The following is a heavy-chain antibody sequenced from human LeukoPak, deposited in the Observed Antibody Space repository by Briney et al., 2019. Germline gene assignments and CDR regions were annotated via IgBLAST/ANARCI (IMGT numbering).Heavy chain of an antibody. V-gene: IGHV1-3*03. D-gene: IGHD2-15*01. J-gene: IGHJ3*02. CDR1: GYTFTSYA. CDR2: INAGNGNT. CDR3: ARDGYCSGGSCSGAFDI. Sequence: ASVKVSCKASGYTFTSYAMHWVRQAPGQRLEWMAWINAGNGNTKYSQEFQGRVTITRDTSASTAYMELSSLRSKDMAVYYCARDGYCSGGSCSGAFDIWGQGTMVTVSS.